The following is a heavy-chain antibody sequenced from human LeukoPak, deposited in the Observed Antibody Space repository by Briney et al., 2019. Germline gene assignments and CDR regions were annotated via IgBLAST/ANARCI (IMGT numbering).Heavy chain of an antibody. V-gene: IGHV3-7*01. CDR2: IKQDGSEK. CDR3: ARKRGYSGYDAGGYFDY. J-gene: IGHJ4*02. D-gene: IGHD5-12*01. CDR1: GFNFRDYW. Sequence: GGSLRLSCAASGFNFRDYWMSWVRQAPGKGLEWVANIKQDGSEKFYVDSVKGRFTISRDNAKNSLYLQMNSLRAEDTALYYCARKRGYSGYDAGGYFDYWGQGTLVTVSS.